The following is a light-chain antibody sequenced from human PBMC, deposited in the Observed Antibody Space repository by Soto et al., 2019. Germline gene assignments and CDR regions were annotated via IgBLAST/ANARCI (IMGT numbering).Light chain of an antibody. V-gene: IGKV1-27*01. Sequence: DIQMTQSQSSLSASVGDRVTITCRASQDISDYLAWYQQKPGQVPKLLISGASTLQSGVPSRFRGSASGTDFPRTITGLQTGDFATYYCQNYNGPPWTFGQGTKVESK. J-gene: IGKJ1*01. CDR1: QDISDY. CDR3: QNYNGPPWT. CDR2: GAS.